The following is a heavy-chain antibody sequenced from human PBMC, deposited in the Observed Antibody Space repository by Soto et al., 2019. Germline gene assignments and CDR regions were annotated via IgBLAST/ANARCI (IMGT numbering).Heavy chain of an antibody. CDR2: ISAYNGNT. CDR3: ARMGFGYSGYVPFDY. V-gene: IGHV1-18*01. J-gene: IGHJ4*02. CDR1: GYTFTSYG. D-gene: IGHD5-12*01. Sequence: ASVKVSCKASGYTFTSYGIIWVRQAPGQGLEWMGWISAYNGNTNYAQKLQGRVTMTTDTSTSTAYMELRSLRSDDTAVYYCARMGFGYSGYVPFDYWGQGTLVTVSS.